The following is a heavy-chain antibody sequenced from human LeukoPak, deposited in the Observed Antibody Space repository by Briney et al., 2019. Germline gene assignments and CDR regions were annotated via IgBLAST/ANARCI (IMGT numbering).Heavy chain of an antibody. CDR2: ISYDGSNK. V-gene: IGHV3-30-3*01. CDR1: GFTFSSYA. CDR3: ARGTGLLDFDY. Sequence: QSGGSLRLSCAASGFTFSSYAMHWVRQAPGKGLEWVAVISYDGSNKYYADSVKGRFTISRDNSKNTLYLQMNSLRAEDTAVYYCARGTGLLDFDYWGQGTLVTVSS. D-gene: IGHD1-14*01. J-gene: IGHJ4*02.